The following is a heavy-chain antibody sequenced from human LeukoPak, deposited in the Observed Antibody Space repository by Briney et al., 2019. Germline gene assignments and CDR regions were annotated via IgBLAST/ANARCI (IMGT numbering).Heavy chain of an antibody. J-gene: IGHJ4*02. Sequence: GGSLRLSCAASGFTFTSYAMSWVRQTPGKGLEWVSYISNSGNTIYYADSVKGRFTISRDNAKNSLSLQMNSLRAEDTAVYYCARGTRDFLLYCSGGSCYGQIYYFDYWGQGTLVTVSS. CDR1: GFTFTSYA. CDR2: ISNSGNTI. D-gene: IGHD2-15*01. V-gene: IGHV3-48*03. CDR3: ARGTRDFLLYCSGGSCYGQIYYFDY.